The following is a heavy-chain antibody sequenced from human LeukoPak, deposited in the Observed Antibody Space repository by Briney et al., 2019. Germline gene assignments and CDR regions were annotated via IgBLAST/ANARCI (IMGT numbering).Heavy chain of an antibody. CDR3: ARRVRGQQLVQYFDY. V-gene: IGHV3-11*03. D-gene: IGHD6-13*01. CDR1: GFTFSDYY. J-gene: IGHJ4*02. Sequence: PGGSLRLSCAASGFTFSDYYMSWIRQAPGKGLEWVSYISSSSSYTNYADSVKGRFTISRDNAKNSLYLQMNSLRAEDTAVYYCARRVRGQQLVQYFDYWGQGTLVTVSS. CDR2: ISSSSSYT.